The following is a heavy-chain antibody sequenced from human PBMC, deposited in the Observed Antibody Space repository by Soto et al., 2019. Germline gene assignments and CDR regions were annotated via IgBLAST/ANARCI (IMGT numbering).Heavy chain of an antibody. V-gene: IGHV1-18*04. D-gene: IGHD2-15*01. CDR2: ISGKNGNT. CDR3: ARVSSSIVVVPDYGMDV. Sequence: QVPLVQSGVEVKKPGASVKVSCKASGYTFISHGISWVRQAPGQGLEWMGWISGKNGNTNYAQTLQGRVTLTTDTSTSTAYMELRSLRSDDTAVYYCARVSSSIVVVPDYGMDVWGQGTTVTVSS. CDR1: GYTFISHG. J-gene: IGHJ6*02.